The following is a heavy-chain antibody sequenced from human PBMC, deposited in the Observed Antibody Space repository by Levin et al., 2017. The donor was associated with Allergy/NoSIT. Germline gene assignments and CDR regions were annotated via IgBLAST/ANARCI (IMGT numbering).Heavy chain of an antibody. CDR2: IDPRDSYI. V-gene: IGHV5-10-1*01. Sequence: GESLKISCKGSGYSFTTHWISWVRQMPGKGLEWVGRIDPRDSYINYSPSFQGNVTNVTISVDKSISTAYLQWSSLQAADTAMYYCARYSSTWSFDYWGQGTLVSVSS. D-gene: IGHD6-13*01. CDR1: GYSFTTHW. J-gene: IGHJ4*02. CDR3: ARYSSTWSFDY.